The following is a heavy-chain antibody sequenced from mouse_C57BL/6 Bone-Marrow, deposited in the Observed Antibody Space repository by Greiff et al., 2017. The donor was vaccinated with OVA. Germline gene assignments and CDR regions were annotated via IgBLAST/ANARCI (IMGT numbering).Heavy chain of an antibody. CDR2: IRSKSNNYAT. D-gene: IGHD2-5*01. J-gene: IGHJ1*03. CDR1: GFSFNTYA. V-gene: IGHV10-1*01. CDR3: VRQYSNYPWYFDV. Sequence: EVQLVESGGGLVQPTGSLKLSCAASGFSFNTYAMNWVRQAPGKGLEWVARIRSKSNNYATYYADSVKDRFTISRDDSESMLYLQMNNLKTEDTAMNYCVRQYSNYPWYFDVWGTGTTDAVSS.